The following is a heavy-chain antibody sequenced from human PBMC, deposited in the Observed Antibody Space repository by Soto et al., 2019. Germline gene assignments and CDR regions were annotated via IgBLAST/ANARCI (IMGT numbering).Heavy chain of an antibody. CDR3: AKGGKEAAFDL. Sequence: EVQLLESGGGLVQPGGSLRLSCAASGFTFSNYAMSWVRQAPGKGLEWVSAINNGGDTYYADSVKGRFTISRDNSKNTLSLQMTSLRAEDTAVYYCAKGGKEAAFDLWGQGTMVTVSS. J-gene: IGHJ3*01. CDR1: GFTFSNYA. D-gene: IGHD3-16*01. V-gene: IGHV3-23*01. CDR2: INNGGDT.